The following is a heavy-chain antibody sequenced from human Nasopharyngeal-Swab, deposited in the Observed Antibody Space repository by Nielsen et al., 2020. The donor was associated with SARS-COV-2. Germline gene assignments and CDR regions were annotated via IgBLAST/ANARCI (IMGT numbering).Heavy chain of an antibody. Sequence: ASVKVSCKVSGYTITELSMHWVRQAPAKGLEWMGGFDPEDGETIYAQKFQGRVTMTRDTSTSTVYMELSSLSSEDTAVYYCARPAGGDFAPLGFDYWGQGTLVTVSS. D-gene: IGHD3-16*01. J-gene: IGHJ4*02. V-gene: IGHV1-24*01. CDR1: GYTITELS. CDR2: FDPEDGET. CDR3: ARPAGGDFAPLGFDY.